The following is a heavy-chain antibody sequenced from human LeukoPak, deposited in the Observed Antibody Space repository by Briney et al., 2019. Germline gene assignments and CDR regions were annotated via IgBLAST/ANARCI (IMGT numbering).Heavy chain of an antibody. Sequence: GESLEISCKGSGYSFTSYWIGWVRQMPGKGLEWMGIIYPGDSDTRYSPSFQGRVTISADKSISTAYLQWSSLKASDTAMYYCARLVVVVAATHYYYMDVWGKGTTVTVSS. CDR2: IYPGDSDT. V-gene: IGHV5-51*01. D-gene: IGHD2-15*01. J-gene: IGHJ6*03. CDR1: GYSFTSYW. CDR3: ARLVVVVAATHYYYMDV.